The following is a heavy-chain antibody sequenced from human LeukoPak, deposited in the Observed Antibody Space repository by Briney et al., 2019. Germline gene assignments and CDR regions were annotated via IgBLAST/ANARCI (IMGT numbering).Heavy chain of an antibody. D-gene: IGHD4-17*01. CDR3: VKDRGGDSVFDY. V-gene: IGHV3-64*05. CDR1: GFAFSRYG. J-gene: IGHJ4*02. CDR2: ISSSGGST. Sequence: GGSLRLSCSASGFAFSRYGMHWVRQAPGKGLEYVSSISSSGGSTNYADSVKGRFTISRDNSKNTLYVDMSSLRPEDTAVYYCVKDRGGDSVFDYWGQGTLVTVSS.